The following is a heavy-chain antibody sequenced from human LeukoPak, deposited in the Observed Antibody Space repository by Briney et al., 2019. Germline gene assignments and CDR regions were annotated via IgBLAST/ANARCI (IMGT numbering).Heavy chain of an antibody. CDR2: IKENGRDK. V-gene: IGHV3-7*01. CDR1: GFTFSSYG. J-gene: IGHJ3*02. Sequence: GGSLRLSCAASGFTFSSYGMSWVRQAPGKGLEWVANIKENGRDKYYADSVKGRFTISRDNAKNSLYLQMNSLRAEDTAVYYCARVSGWERGRAFDIWGQGTMVTVSS. D-gene: IGHD1-26*01. CDR3: ARVSGWERGRAFDI.